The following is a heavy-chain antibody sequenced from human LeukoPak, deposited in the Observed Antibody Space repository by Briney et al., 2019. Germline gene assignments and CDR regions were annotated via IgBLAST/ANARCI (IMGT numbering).Heavy chain of an antibody. J-gene: IGHJ3*02. CDR2: ISSDGSDK. CDR1: GFTFSYYA. CDR3: AREGTARDAFDI. V-gene: IGHV3-30-3*01. D-gene: IGHD2-21*02. Sequence: PGGSLRLSCAASGFTFSYYAMHWVRQAPGKGVEGVAFISSDGSDKYYAHSMKGRFTISRDNSKNTLYLQRTSLRGEDTAMYYCAREGTARDAFDIWGQGTMVTVSS.